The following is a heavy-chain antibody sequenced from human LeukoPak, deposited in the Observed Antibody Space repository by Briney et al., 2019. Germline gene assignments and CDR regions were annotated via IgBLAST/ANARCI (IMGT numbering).Heavy chain of an antibody. V-gene: IGHV3-7*03. CDR3: ARSSEGRYYYDSSGFSYYYYYMDV. CDR2: IKQDGSDK. CDR1: GFTFSNYW. J-gene: IGHJ6*03. D-gene: IGHD3-22*01. Sequence: GGSLRLSCAASGFTFSNYWMSWVRQAPGKGLEWVANIKQDGSDKNYVDSVKGRFTISRDNAKNSVFLQMNSLRAEDTAVYYCARSSEGRYYYDSSGFSYYYYYMDVWGKGTTATISS.